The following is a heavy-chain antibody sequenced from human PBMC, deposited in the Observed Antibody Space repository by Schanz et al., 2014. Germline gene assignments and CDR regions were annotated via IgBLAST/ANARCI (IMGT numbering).Heavy chain of an antibody. CDR1: GFAVDNYY. CDR2: VSRSTPDI. Sequence: EVQLVASGGGLVQPGGSLRLSCAASGFAVDNYYMSCVRQAPGRGLEWVSYVSRSTPDIYYADSVKGRFTMSRDNAKSSVFLQMNSLRAEDTAVYYCAKSDAFDIWGHGTLVTVSS. CDR3: AKSDAFDI. J-gene: IGHJ3*02. V-gene: IGHV3-48*01.